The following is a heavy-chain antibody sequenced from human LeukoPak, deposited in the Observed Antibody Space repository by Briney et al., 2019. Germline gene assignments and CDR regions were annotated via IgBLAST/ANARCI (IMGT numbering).Heavy chain of an antibody. CDR3: AREQRRYCSSTSCYGGTNYFDY. CDR2: IYYSGST. J-gene: IGHJ4*02. V-gene: IGHV4-39*07. Sequence: SETLSLTCTVSGGSISSSSYYWGWIRQPPGKGLEWIGSIYYSGSTYYNPSLKSRVTISVDTSKNQFSLKLSSVTAADTAVYYCAREQRRYCSSTSCYGGTNYFDYWGQGTLVTVSS. CDR1: GGSISSSSYY. D-gene: IGHD2-2*01.